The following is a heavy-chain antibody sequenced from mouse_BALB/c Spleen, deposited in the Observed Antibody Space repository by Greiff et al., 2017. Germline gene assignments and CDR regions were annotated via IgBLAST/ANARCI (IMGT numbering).Heavy chain of an antibody. J-gene: IGHJ3*01. V-gene: IGHV1-15*01. CDR3: TRGDYGSSAWFAY. D-gene: IGHD1-1*01. CDR2: IDPETGGT. Sequence: VQLQQSGAELVRPGASVTLSCKASGYTFTDYEMHWVKQTPVHGLEWIGAIDPETGGTAYNQKFKGKATLTADKSSSTAYMELRSLTSEDSAVYYCTRGDYGSSAWFAYWGQGTLVTVSA. CDR1: GYTFTDYE.